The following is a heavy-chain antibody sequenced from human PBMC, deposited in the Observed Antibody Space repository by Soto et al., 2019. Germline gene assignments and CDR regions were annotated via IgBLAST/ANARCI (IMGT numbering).Heavy chain of an antibody. Sequence: PVGSLRLSCAASGFTFSSYDIHWVRQAPGKGLEWVAVISYDGSKKYYADSVKGLFTISRDNSKNTLYLQVNSLRAEDTAVYYCAKAYSGPFDVWGQGTMVTVSS. D-gene: IGHD1-26*01. CDR1: GFTFSSYD. CDR3: AKAYSGPFDV. CDR2: ISYDGSKK. J-gene: IGHJ3*01. V-gene: IGHV3-30*18.